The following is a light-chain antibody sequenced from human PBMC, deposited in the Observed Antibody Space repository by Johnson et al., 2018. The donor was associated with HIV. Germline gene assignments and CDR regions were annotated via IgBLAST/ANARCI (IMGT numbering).Light chain of an antibody. Sequence: QSVLTQPPSVSAAPGQTVTISCSGSSSNVGSSFVSWYRQVPGTAPKLLIYDNNKRPSGIPDRFSGSKSGTSATLGITGLQTGDEADYYCGTWDSRMRTGFFGTGTKVTVL. CDR2: DNN. J-gene: IGLJ1*01. V-gene: IGLV1-51*01. CDR1: SSNVGSSF. CDR3: GTWDSRMRTGF.